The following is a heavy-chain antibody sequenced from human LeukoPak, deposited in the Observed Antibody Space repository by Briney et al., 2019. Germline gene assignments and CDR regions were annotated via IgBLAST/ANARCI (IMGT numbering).Heavy chain of an antibody. CDR3: AKEGSICSGTSCYDLNWFDP. CDR1: GFTFSSYA. CDR2: ISGSGGST. V-gene: IGHV3-23*01. D-gene: IGHD2-2*01. J-gene: IGHJ5*02. Sequence: GGSLRLSCAASGFTFSSYAMSWVRQAPGKGLEWVSAISGSGGSTYYADSVKGRFTISRDNSKNTLYLQMNSLRAEDTAVYYCAKEGSICSGTSCYDLNWFDPWGQGTLVTVSS.